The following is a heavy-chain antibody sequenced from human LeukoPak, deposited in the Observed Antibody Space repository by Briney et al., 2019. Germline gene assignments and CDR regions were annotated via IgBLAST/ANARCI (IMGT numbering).Heavy chain of an antibody. J-gene: IGHJ4*02. D-gene: IGHD4-23*01. CDR1: GFTFSSYE. CDR2: ISSSGSTI. CDR3: ARGNYGGAGDY. V-gene: IGHV3-48*03. Sequence: QAWGSLRLSCAASGFTFSSYEMNWVRQVPGKGLEWVSYISSSGSTIYYADSVKGRFTISRDNAKNSLYLQMNSLRAEDTAVYYCARGNYGGAGDYWGQGTLVTVSS.